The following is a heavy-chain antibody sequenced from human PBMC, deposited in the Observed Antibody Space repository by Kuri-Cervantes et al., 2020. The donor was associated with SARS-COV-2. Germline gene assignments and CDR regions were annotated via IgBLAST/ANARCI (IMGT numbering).Heavy chain of an antibody. Sequence: SVKVSCKASGGTFSSYAISWVRQAPGQGLEWTGRIIPILGTANYAQKFQGRVTITADKSTSTAYMELSSLRSEYTAVYYCARDSSVAVWGQGTLVTVSS. V-gene: IGHV1-69*04. CDR1: GGTFSSYA. J-gene: IGHJ4*02. D-gene: IGHD6-19*01. CDR3: ARDSSVAV. CDR2: IIPILGTA.